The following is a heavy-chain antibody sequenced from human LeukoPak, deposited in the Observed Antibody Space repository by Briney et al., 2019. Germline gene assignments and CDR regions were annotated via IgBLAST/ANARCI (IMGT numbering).Heavy chain of an antibody. J-gene: IGHJ4*02. CDR2: IYYSGST. V-gene: IGHV4-59*06. CDR1: GGSISSHY. CDR3: ARDNGGIADY. Sequence: PSETLSLTCSVSGGSISSHYWSWIRQHPGKGLEWIGYIYYSGSTYYNLSLKSRVTISVDTSKNQFSLKLSSVTAADTAVYYCARDNGGIADYWGQGTLVTVSS. D-gene: IGHD5-24*01.